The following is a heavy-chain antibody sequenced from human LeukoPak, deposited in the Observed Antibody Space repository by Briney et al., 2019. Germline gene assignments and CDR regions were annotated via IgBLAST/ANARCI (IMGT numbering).Heavy chain of an antibody. Sequence: SETLSLTCTTSGVSISRFYWSWVRQPPGKGLEWIGDIYSGVPTYFNPSLKSRVVISVDTSKNQFSLNLTSVTAADTAMYYCVQTTGWPGFDYWGQGILVTVSS. D-gene: IGHD1-1*01. CDR3: VQTTGWPGFDY. V-gene: IGHV4-4*09. J-gene: IGHJ4*02. CDR2: IYSGVPT. CDR1: GVSISRFY.